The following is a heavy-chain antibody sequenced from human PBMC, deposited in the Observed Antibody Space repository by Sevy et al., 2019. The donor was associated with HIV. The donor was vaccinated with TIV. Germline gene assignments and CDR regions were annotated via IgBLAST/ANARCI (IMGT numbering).Heavy chain of an antibody. D-gene: IGHD1-26*01. J-gene: IGHJ4*02. Sequence: GGSLRLSCAASGFTFSNYWMHWVRQAPGKGLVWVSHINTDGESIRYADSVKGRFTISRDNAKNTLYLQVNSLRAEDTAVYYCARGTHGTFGHWGQGTLVTVSS. CDR1: GFTFSNYW. V-gene: IGHV3-74*01. CDR3: ARGTHGTFGH. CDR2: INTDGESI.